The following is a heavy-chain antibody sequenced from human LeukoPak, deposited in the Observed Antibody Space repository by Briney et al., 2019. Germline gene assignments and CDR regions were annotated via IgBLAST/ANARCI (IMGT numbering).Heavy chain of an antibody. CDR3: ARHYSSGFFAQHGTHFDY. D-gene: IGHD6-19*01. CDR2: IYPGDSDT. J-gene: IGHJ4*02. V-gene: IGHV5-51*01. CDR1: GYTFTSYW. Sequence: GESLKISCKGSGYTFTSYWIGWVRQMPGKGLEWMGFIYPGDSDTRYSPSFQGQVTISADKSISTAYLQWSSLKASDTAMYYCARHYSSGFFAQHGTHFDYWGQGTLVTVSS.